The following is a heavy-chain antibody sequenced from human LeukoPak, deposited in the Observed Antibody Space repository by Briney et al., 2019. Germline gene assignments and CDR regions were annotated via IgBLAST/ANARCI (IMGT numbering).Heavy chain of an antibody. CDR3: AKGLGYSYGSHPAPDY. CDR2: IQSDGSEK. CDR1: GFTFSDYG. Sequence: GGSLRLSCAASGFTFSDYGMHWVRQAPGKGLEWVAFIQSDGSEKSSADSVKGRFSISRDKSKNTLYLQMNSLRAEDTALYYCAKGLGYSYGSHPAPDYWGQGTLVTVSS. J-gene: IGHJ4*02. D-gene: IGHD5-18*01. V-gene: IGHV3-30*02.